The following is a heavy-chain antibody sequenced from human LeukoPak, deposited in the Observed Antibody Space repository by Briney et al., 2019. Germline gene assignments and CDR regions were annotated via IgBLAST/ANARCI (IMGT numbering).Heavy chain of an antibody. CDR1: GYTFTSYY. Sequence: ASVKVSCKASGYTFTSYYMHWVRQAPGQGLEWMGWINPNSGGTNYAQKFQGRVTITRDTSASTAYMELSSLRSEDMAVYYCARGWIKYSSGYFDYWGQGTLVTVSS. J-gene: IGHJ4*02. V-gene: IGHV1-2*02. D-gene: IGHD6-19*01. CDR3: ARGWIKYSSGYFDY. CDR2: INPNSGGT.